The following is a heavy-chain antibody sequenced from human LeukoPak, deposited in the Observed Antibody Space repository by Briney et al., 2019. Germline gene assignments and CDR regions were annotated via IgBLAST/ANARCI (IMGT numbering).Heavy chain of an antibody. CDR2: INPNSGGT. Sequence: ASVKVSCKASGYTFTGYYMHWVRQAPGQGLEWMGWINPNSGGTTYAQKFQGWVTMTRDTSISTAYMELSRLRSDDTAVYYCARGALWFGELSVDYWGQGTLVTVSS. V-gene: IGHV1-2*04. J-gene: IGHJ4*02. CDR1: GYTFTGYY. CDR3: ARGALWFGELSVDY. D-gene: IGHD3-10*01.